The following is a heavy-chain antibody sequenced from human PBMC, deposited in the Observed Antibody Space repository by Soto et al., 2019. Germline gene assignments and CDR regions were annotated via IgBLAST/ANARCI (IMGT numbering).Heavy chain of an antibody. J-gene: IGHJ4*02. CDR2: IKQDGSTK. D-gene: IGHD3-22*01. Sequence: EVQLVESGGGLVQPGGSLRLSCAASGFTFSDLWMSWVRQAPGKGLEWVANIKQDGSTKNYVDSVKGRFTISRDNAKSLLYLQMYSLRVEDTAVYYCTRNQVKADYWGQGTLVTVSS. CDR1: GFTFSDLW. CDR3: TRNQVKADY. V-gene: IGHV3-7*01.